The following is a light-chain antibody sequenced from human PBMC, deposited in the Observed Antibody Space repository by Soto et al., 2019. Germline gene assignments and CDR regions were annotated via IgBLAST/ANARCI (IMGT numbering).Light chain of an antibody. CDR2: KAS. J-gene: IGKJ1*01. CDR1: QSISNW. V-gene: IGKV1-5*03. CDR3: QQYNSYPWT. Sequence: DIQMTQSPSTLSASVGDRVTITCRASQSISNWLAWYQQKPGKAPKLLIYKASSLESGVPSRFSGSGSGTEITLTISSLQPDDFATYYCQQYNSYPWTFGQGTKVDIK.